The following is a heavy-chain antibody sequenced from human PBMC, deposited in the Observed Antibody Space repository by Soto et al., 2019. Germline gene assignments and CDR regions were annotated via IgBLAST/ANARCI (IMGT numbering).Heavy chain of an antibody. V-gene: IGHV4-39*01. CDR2: IYYSGST. J-gene: IGHJ6*02. D-gene: IGHD3-16*01. Sequence: XETLSLTCSVSGCSISSSSYYWGWIRQPPGKGLEWIGSIYYSGSTYYNPSLKSRVTISVDTSKNQFSLKLSSVTAADTAVYYCARHPYDYVWGSHLLYGMDVWRQGTTVTVSS. CDR3: ARHPYDYVWGSHLLYGMDV. CDR1: GCSISSSSYY.